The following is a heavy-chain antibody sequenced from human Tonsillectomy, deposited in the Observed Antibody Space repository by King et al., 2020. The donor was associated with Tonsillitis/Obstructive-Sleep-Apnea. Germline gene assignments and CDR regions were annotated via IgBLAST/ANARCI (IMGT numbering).Heavy chain of an antibody. V-gene: IGHV1-46*02. Sequence: QLVQSGVEVEKPGASVKVSCKASGYTFNYYYIHWVRQAPGQGLERMGIINDSGCGTSYAQKFQGRVTMTSDTSTITVYLELSSLRSEDTAVYFCARDQYSSGHFDYWGQGTLVTVSS. CDR2: INDSGCGT. CDR1: GYTFNYYY. CDR3: ARDQYSSGHFDY. D-gene: IGHD6-19*01. J-gene: IGHJ4*02.